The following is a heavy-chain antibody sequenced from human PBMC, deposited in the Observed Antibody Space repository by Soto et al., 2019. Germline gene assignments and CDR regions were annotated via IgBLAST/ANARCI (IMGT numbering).Heavy chain of an antibody. CDR3: ARGRVVVAAPFDY. CDR1: GGSFSGYY. J-gene: IGHJ4*02. Sequence: SETLSLTCAVYGGSFSGYYWSWIRQPPGKGLEWIGEINHSGSTNYNPSLKSRVTISVDTSKNQFSLKLSSVTAADTAVYYCARGRVVVAAPFDYWGQGTLVTVSS. D-gene: IGHD2-15*01. CDR2: INHSGST. V-gene: IGHV4-34*01.